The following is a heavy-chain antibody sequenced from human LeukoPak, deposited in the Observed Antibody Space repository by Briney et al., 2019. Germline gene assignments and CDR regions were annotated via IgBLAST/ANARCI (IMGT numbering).Heavy chain of an antibody. CDR1: GFTFSIRT. J-gene: IGHJ3*02. Sequence: GGYLRLSCAASGFTFSIRTMSWVRQAPGKGLAWVSSITGSGANTYYADSVEGRFTISRDNSKSTLHLEMNGLRAEDTADYYCVNDYGSNNGAFEIWGQGTMATVSS. D-gene: IGHD2-8*01. V-gene: IGHV3-23*01. CDR3: VNDYGSNNGAFEI. CDR2: ITGSGANT.